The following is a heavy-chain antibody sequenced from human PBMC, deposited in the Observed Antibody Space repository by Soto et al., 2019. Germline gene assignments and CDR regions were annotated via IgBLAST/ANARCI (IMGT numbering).Heavy chain of an antibody. Sequence: QVQLVQSGAEVKKPGASVKVSCKASGYTFTSYGISWVRQAPGQGLEWMGWISAYNGNTNYAQKLQGRVTMTTDTPTSTAYMELRSLRSDDTAVYYGARAVTTVTTLWAADYWGQGTLVTVSS. D-gene: IGHD4-17*01. CDR2: ISAYNGNT. CDR3: ARAVTTVTTLWAADY. J-gene: IGHJ4*02. CDR1: GYTFTSYG. V-gene: IGHV1-18*01.